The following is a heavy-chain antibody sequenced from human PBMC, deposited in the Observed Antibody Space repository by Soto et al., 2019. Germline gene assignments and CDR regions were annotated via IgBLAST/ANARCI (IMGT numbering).Heavy chain of an antibody. V-gene: IGHV2-5*02. CDR1: GFSFNRSGMS. CDR2: IYWDGDK. CDR3: AHSRADSGNYYRHFAF. Sequence: SGPTLVNPTQTLTLTCTFSGFSFNRSGMSVGWIRQPPGKGLEWLALIYWDGDKRYSPSLKTRLAISKDASRSQVVLTMTDLDPVDTAKYYCAHSRADSGNYYRHFAFGGQGTRVTV. J-gene: IGHJ4*02. D-gene: IGHD1-26*01.